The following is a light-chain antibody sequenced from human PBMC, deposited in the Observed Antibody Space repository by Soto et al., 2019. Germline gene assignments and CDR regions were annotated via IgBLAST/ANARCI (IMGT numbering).Light chain of an antibody. V-gene: IGKV3-20*01. CDR1: QSVSTKY. Sequence: DIVLTQSPGTLSLSPGERATLSCRASQSVSTKYSAWYQQKAGQAPRFLIYAASSRATGIPDRFSGSGSGRAFTLTISRLGPQDFAVSYCQHYGSSPPITFGQGTRLEIK. CDR3: QHYGSSPPIT. J-gene: IGKJ5*01. CDR2: AAS.